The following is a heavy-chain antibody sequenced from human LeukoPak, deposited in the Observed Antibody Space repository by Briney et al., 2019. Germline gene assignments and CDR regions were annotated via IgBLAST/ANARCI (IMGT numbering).Heavy chain of an antibody. CDR1: GFTVRSNY. J-gene: IGHJ5*02. CDR3: ARTIDDYGFRFDP. D-gene: IGHD4-17*01. V-gene: IGHV3-66*02. CDR2: IYSGGST. Sequence: GGSLRLSCAASGFTVRSNYMDWVRQAPGKGLEWVSVIYSGGSTYYADSVKGRFTISRDNSKNTLYLQMNSLRAEDTAVYYCARTIDDYGFRFDPWGQGTLVTASS.